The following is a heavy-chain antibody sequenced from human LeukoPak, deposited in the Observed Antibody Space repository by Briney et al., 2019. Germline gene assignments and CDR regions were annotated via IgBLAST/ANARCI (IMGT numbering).Heavy chain of an antibody. J-gene: IGHJ6*02. V-gene: IGHV3-33*08. CDR2: IWYDGSNK. Sequence: GGSLRLSCAASGFTFSSYGMHWVRQAPGKGLEWVAVIWYDGSNKYYAGSVKGRFTISRDNSKNTLYLQMNSLRAEDTAVYYCARVDSYCSGEGCYYYYGMDVWGQGTTVTVSS. D-gene: IGHD2-15*01. CDR3: ARVDSYCSGEGCYYYYGMDV. CDR1: GFTFSSYG.